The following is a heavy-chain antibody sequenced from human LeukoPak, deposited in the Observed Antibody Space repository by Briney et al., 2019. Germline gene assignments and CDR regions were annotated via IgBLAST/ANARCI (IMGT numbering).Heavy chain of an antibody. D-gene: IGHD2-15*01. V-gene: IGHV1-46*01. CDR1: GYTFTSYY. J-gene: IGHJ5*02. Sequence: ASVKVSCKASGYTFTSYYIHWVRQAPGQGLEWMGIINPSGGSSTYALKFHARVTMTRDTSTSTVYVELSSLRSEDTAVYFCARWRGGSVWFDPWGQGTLVTVSS. CDR2: INPSGGSS. CDR3: ARWRGGSVWFDP.